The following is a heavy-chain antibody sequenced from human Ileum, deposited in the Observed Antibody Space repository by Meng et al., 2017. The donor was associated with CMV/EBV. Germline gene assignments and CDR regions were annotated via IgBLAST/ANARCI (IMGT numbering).Heavy chain of an antibody. CDR3: GRDFSGYDYGECDS. J-gene: IGHJ4*02. D-gene: IGHD5-12*01. CDR2: ISSDGSNK. V-gene: IGHV3-30*09. Sequence: GESLKISCSVPGFTVSNFAMHWFRQAPGKGLEWVTLISSDGSNKYYTDSVKGRFAVSRDDSKNTLYLQMNRLRVEDSDVYYCGRDFSGYDYGECDSWGQGTLVTVSS. CDR1: GFTVSNFA.